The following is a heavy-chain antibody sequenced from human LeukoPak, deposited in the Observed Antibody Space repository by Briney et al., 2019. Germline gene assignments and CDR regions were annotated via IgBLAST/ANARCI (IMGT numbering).Heavy chain of an antibody. CDR2: ISSSSSTK. D-gene: IGHD2-2*03. CDR1: GFTFSNYN. J-gene: IGHJ3*02. CDR3: ARLMDRARRDAFDI. V-gene: IGHV3-48*01. Sequence: GGSLRLSCAASGFTFSNYNMNWVRQAPGKGLEWISYISSSSSTKNYADSVKGRFIVSRDNAWNSLYLQMNSQRAEDTAVYYCARLMDRARRDAFDIWGHGTMVTVSS.